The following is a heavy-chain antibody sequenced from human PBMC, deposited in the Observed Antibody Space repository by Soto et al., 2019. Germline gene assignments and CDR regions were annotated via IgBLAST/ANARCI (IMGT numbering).Heavy chain of an antibody. CDR3: ARESGYSYGGYRLGYYYYYGMDV. Sequence: LVKVSCKASGGTFSSYAISWVRQAPGQGLEWMGGIIPIFGTANYAQKFQGRVTITADESTSTAYMELSSLRSEDTAVYYCARESGYSYGGYRLGYYYYYGMDVWGQGTTVTVSS. CDR2: IIPIFGTA. CDR1: GGTFSSYA. V-gene: IGHV1-69*13. J-gene: IGHJ6*02. D-gene: IGHD5-18*01.